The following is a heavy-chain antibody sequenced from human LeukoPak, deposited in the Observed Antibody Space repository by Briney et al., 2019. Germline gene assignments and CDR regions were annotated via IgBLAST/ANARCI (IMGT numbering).Heavy chain of an antibody. V-gene: IGHV4-59*01. CDR2: IYYSGNT. D-gene: IGHD4/OR15-4a*01. J-gene: IGHJ4*02. CDR3: ATFVPHDYGYIDY. CDR1: GGSISGYY. Sequence: SETLSLTCTVSGGSISGYYWSWFRQPPGKGLEWVGYIYYSGNTNYNPSLKSRVTISVDTSKNQFSLRLSSVPAADTAVYYCATFVPHDYGYIDYWGQGTLVTVSS.